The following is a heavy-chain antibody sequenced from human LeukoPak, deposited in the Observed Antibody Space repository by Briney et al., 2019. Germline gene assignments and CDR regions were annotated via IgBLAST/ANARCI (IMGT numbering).Heavy chain of an antibody. CDR3: ATSGNPHRYDY. Sequence: PGGSLRLSCAASGFTFSSYGMHWLRQAPGKGLEWVAVTSYDGSNEYYSDSVKGRFTISRDNSKNTLYPQMSSLTAEDTAVYYCATSGNPHRYDYWGQGTLVTVSS. V-gene: IGHV3-30*03. CDR1: GFTFSSYG. J-gene: IGHJ4*02. D-gene: IGHD4-23*01. CDR2: TSYDGSNE.